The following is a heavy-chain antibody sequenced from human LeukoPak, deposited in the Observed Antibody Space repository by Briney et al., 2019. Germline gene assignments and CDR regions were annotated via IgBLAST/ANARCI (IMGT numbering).Heavy chain of an antibody. CDR1: GFTFSSYS. Sequence: GGSLRLSCAASGFTFSSYSMNWVRQAPGKGLEWVSSISSASGSIYYADSVKGRFTISRDNAKNSLYLQMNSLRAEDTAVYYCARDRGIVGTTGYYYMDVWGKGTTVTVSS. J-gene: IGHJ6*03. D-gene: IGHD1-26*01. V-gene: IGHV3-48*04. CDR2: ISSASGSI. CDR3: ARDRGIVGTTGYYYMDV.